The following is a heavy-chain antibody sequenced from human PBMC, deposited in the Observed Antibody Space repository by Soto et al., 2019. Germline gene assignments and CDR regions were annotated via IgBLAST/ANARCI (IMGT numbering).Heavy chain of an antibody. D-gene: IGHD6-6*01. CDR1: GFTFSSYG. V-gene: IGHV3-33*01. CDR3: ARDYVLGSSPSIDY. J-gene: IGHJ4*02. CDR2: IWYDGSNK. Sequence: GGSLRLSCAASGFTFSSYGMHWVRQAPGKGLEWVAVIWYDGSNKYYADSVKGRFTISRDNSKNTLYLQMNSLRAEDTAVYYCARDYVLGSSPSIDYWGQGTLVTVSS.